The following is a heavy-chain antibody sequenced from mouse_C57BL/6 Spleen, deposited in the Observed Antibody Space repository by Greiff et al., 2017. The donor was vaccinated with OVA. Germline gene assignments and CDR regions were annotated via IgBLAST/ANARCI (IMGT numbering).Heavy chain of an antibody. V-gene: IGHV1-15*01. CDR1: GYTFTDYE. Sequence: VKLQQSGAELVRPGASVTLSCKASGYTFTDYEMHWVKQTPVHGLEWIGAIDPETGGTAYNQKFKGKAILTADKSSSTAYMELRSLTSEDSAVYCCKRLLRILDAMDYWGQGTSVTVSS. CDR3: KRLLRILDAMDY. J-gene: IGHJ4*01. CDR2: IDPETGGT.